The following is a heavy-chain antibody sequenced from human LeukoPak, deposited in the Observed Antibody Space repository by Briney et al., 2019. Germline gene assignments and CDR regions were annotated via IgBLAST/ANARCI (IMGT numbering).Heavy chain of an antibody. CDR1: GYTFTNYG. Sequence: ASVKVSCKASGYTFTNYGISWVRQAPGQGLEWMGWNSAKKGNTNYAQKLQGRVTMTRDTSTSTVYMELSSLRSEDTAVYYCARDLDYGEKSEDYWGQGTLVTVSS. V-gene: IGHV1-18*01. CDR3: ARDLDYGEKSEDY. CDR2: NSAKKGNT. D-gene: IGHD4/OR15-4a*01. J-gene: IGHJ4*02.